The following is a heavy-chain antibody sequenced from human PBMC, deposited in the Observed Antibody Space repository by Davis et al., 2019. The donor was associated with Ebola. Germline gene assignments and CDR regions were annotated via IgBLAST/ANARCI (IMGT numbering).Heavy chain of an antibody. CDR1: GGSISSYY. D-gene: IGHD3-10*01. CDR3: ARGGLTMVRGVMDYYYYYGMDV. Sequence: SETLSLTCTASGGSISSYYWSWIRQPPGKGLEWIGYIYYSGSTNYNPSLKSRVTISVDTSKNQFSLKLSSVTAADTAVYYCARGGLTMVRGVMDYYYYYGMDVWGQGTTVTVSS. CDR2: IYYSGST. V-gene: IGHV4-59*01. J-gene: IGHJ6*02.